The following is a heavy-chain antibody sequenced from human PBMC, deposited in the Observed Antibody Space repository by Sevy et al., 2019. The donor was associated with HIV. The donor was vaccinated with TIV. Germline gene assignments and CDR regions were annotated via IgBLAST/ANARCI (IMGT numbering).Heavy chain of an antibody. V-gene: IGHV3-7*01. J-gene: IGHJ4*02. CDR3: QRVSRGTDGDY. CDR2: INPGGTGE. D-gene: IGHD3-3*02. CDR1: GFTFSNSW. Sequence: GGSLRLSCVASGFTFSNSWMNWVRQAPGKGLEWVANINPGGTGEFYVDSVKGRFIISRDNAKNSLFLQMNSLRAEDTAVDYCQRVSRGTDGDYWGQGTLVTVSS.